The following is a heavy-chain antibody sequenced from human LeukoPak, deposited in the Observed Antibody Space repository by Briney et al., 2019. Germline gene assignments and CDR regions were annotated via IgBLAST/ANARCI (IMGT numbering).Heavy chain of an antibody. CDR3: ARDSVEMATILDY. Sequence: ASVRVSCKASGYTLTGYYMHWVRQAPGQGLEWMGRINPNSGGTNYAQKFQGRVTMTRDTSISTAYMELSRLRSDDTAVYYCARDSVEMATILDYWGQGTLVTVSS. J-gene: IGHJ4*02. D-gene: IGHD5-24*01. CDR2: INPNSGGT. CDR1: GYTLTGYY. V-gene: IGHV1-2*06.